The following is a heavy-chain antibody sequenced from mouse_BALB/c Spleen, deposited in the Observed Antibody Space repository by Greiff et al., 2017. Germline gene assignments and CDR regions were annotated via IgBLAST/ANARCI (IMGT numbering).Heavy chain of an antibody. V-gene: IGHV1-87*01. CDR2: IYPGDGDT. D-gene: IGHD1-2*01. CDR3: ARITTATGVDY. CDR1: GYTFTSYW. Sequence: QVQLQQSGAELARPGASVKLSCKASGYTFTSYWMQWVKQRPGQGLEWIGAIYPGDGDTRYTQKFKGKATLTADKSSSTAYMQLSSLASEDSAVYYCARITTATGVDYWGQGTTLTVSS. J-gene: IGHJ2*01.